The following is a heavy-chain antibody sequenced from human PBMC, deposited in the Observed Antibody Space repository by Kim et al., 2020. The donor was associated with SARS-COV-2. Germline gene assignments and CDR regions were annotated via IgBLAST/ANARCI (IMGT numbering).Heavy chain of an antibody. D-gene: IGHD3-10*01. CDR1: GGSISSSNW. CDR2: IYHSGST. Sequence: SETLSLTCAVSGGSISSSNWWSWVRQPPGKGLEWIGEIYHSGSTNYNPSLKSRVTISVDKSKNQFSLKLSSVTAADTAVYYCARQPAMVRGAGKTGFDYWGQGTLVTVSS. CDR3: ARQPAMVRGAGKTGFDY. J-gene: IGHJ4*02. V-gene: IGHV4-4*02.